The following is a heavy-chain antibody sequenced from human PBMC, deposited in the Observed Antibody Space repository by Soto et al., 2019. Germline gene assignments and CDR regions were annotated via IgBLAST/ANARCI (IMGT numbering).Heavy chain of an antibody. D-gene: IGHD5-12*01. CDR1: GYTFTGYY. CDR3: ARDPINIVATTYYGMDV. V-gene: IGHV1-2*04. CDR2: INPNSGGT. J-gene: IGHJ6*02. Sequence: ASVKVSCKASGYTFTGYYMHWVRQAPGQGLEWMGWINPNSGGTNYAQKFQGWVTMTRDTSISTAYMELSRLRSDDTAVYYCARDPINIVATTYYGMDVWGQGTTVTVSS.